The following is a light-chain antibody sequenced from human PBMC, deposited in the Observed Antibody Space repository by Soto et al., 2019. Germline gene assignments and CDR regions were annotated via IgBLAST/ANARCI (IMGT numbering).Light chain of an antibody. CDR1: SSDVGGYNF. V-gene: IGLV2-14*03. J-gene: IGLJ2*01. CDR2: NVY. Sequence: QSVLTQPASVSGSPGQSITISCTGTSSDVGGYNFVSWYQQHPGKAPKLMLYNVYDRPSGISHRFSGSRSGNTASLTISGLQAEDEAHYYCNSYTSSSTLVFGGGTKLT. CDR3: NSYTSSSTLV.